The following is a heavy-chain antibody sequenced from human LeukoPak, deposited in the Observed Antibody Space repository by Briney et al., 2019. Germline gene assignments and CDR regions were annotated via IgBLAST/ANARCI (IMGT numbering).Heavy chain of an antibody. D-gene: IGHD1-1*01. V-gene: IGHV4-59*01. CDR1: GDSIIGYY. CDR2: IHYSGST. Sequence: PSETLSLTCTVSGDSIIGYYWSWIRQPPGKGLEWIGYIHYSGSTNYNPSLQSRVTISVDTSRSHFSLKLSSATAADTAVYYCARGERLGPGFWGQGTLVTVSS. CDR3: ARGERLGPGF. J-gene: IGHJ4*02.